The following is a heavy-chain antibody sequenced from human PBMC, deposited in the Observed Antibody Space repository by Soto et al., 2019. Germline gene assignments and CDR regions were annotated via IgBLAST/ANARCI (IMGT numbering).Heavy chain of an antibody. CDR3: ARYIYGYVDY. D-gene: IGHD5-18*01. Sequence: PGGSLRLSCAASGFTFSDYYMSWIRQAPGKGLEWVSYISSSDSYTDYADSVRGRFTISRDNAKNSLYLQMNSLRAEDTALYYCARYIYGYVDYWGQGTLVTVSS. CDR1: GFTFSDYY. CDR2: ISSSDSYT. J-gene: IGHJ4*02. V-gene: IGHV3-11*06.